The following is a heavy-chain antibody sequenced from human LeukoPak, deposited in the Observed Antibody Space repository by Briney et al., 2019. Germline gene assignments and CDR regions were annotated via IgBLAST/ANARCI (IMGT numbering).Heavy chain of an antibody. CDR1: GGSISSYY. Sequence: SETLSLTCTVSGGSISSYYWSWIRQPAGKGLEWIGRIYTSGSTNYNPSLKSRVTISVDKSKNQFSLKQSSVTAADTAVYYCAGRDYGDPSFDYWGQGTLVTVSS. J-gene: IGHJ4*02. V-gene: IGHV4-4*07. D-gene: IGHD4-17*01. CDR3: AGRDYGDPSFDY. CDR2: IYTSGST.